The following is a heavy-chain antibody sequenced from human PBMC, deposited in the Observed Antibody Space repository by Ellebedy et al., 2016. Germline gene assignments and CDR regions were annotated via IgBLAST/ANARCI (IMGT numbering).Heavy chain of an antibody. CDR1: GGSMTGIHYY. CDR2: VYYSGST. CDR3: ARNATGWYFDY. J-gene: IGHJ4*01. D-gene: IGHD6-19*01. Sequence: SETLSLTCTVAGGSMTGIHYYWGWIRQPPGKGLEWIGRVYYSGSTVYNPSLKSQITMSVDTSKNQFSVHLRSVTAADTAVYYCARNATGWYFDYWGQGALVTVSS. V-gene: IGHV4-39*01.